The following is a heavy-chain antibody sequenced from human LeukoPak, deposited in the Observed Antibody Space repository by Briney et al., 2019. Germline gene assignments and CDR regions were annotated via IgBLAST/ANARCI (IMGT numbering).Heavy chain of an antibody. V-gene: IGHV4-59*01. CDR3: ARETENYDILTGYSRVGFDP. CDR1: GGSISSYY. Sequence: PSETLSLTCTVSGGSISSYYWSWIRQPPGKGLEWIGDIYYSGSTNYNPSLKSRVTISVDTSKNQFSLKLSSVTAADTAVYYCARETENYDILTGYSRVGFDPWGQGTLVTVSS. CDR2: IYYSGST. J-gene: IGHJ5*02. D-gene: IGHD3-9*01.